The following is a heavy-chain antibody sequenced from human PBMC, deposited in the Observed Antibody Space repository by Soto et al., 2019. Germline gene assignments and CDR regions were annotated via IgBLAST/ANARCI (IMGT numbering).Heavy chain of an antibody. D-gene: IGHD3-3*01. V-gene: IGHV3-23*01. J-gene: IGHJ6*03. CDR2: IRGSGGST. CDR3: AKNIFDDFWSGYYIHYYYYMDV. CDR1: GFTFSSYA. Sequence: TGGSLRLSCASSGFTFSSYAMSWVRQAPGKKMETVSAIRGSGGSTYYADSVKGRFTISRDNSKNTLYLQMNSLRAEDTAVYYCAKNIFDDFWSGYYIHYYYYMDVWGKGTTVTVSS.